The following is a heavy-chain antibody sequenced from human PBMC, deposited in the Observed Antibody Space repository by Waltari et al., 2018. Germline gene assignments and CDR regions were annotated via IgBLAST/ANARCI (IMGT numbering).Heavy chain of an antibody. D-gene: IGHD6-6*01. J-gene: IGHJ5*02. Sequence: EVQRVQSGAEVKKPGESMKISWKGSGYSFTSYWSGWGRRMPWECLEWMGVIYPGDSDTRYSPSFQGQVTISADKSISTAYLQWSSLKASDTAMYYCAVCPFEKQLVKSGWFDPWGQGTLVTVSS. CDR2: IYPGDSDT. CDR3: AVCPFEKQLVKSGWFDP. V-gene: IGHV5-51*01. CDR1: GYSFTSYW.